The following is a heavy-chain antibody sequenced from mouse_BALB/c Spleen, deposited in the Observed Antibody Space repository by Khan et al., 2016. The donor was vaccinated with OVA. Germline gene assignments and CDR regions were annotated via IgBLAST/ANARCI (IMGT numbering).Heavy chain of an antibody. J-gene: IGHJ3*01. CDR2: INPNNGGT. Sequence: QVQLQQSGAELVKPGASVKLSCKASGYTFTSFYMYWVKQRPGQGLEWIGEINPNNGGTNVNEKFKSKATLTVDKSSSTAYMELSSLTSEDSAVYYCTRGGYGSPFAYWGQETLVTVSA. V-gene: IGHV1S81*02. CDR3: TRGGYGSPFAY. CDR1: GYTFTSFY. D-gene: IGHD1-1*01.